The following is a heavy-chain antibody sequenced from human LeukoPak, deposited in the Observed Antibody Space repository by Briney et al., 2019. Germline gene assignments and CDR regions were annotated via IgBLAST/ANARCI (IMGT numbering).Heavy chain of an antibody. D-gene: IGHD3-9*01. J-gene: IGHJ2*01. CDR1: GGSISSYY. CDR3: ARGRLRYFDSLPISDWYFDL. CDR2: IYTSGST. Sequence: SETLSLTCTVSGGSISSYYWSWIRQPAGKGLGWIGRIYTSGSTNYNPSLKSRVTMSVDTSKNQFSPKLSSVTAADTAGYLCARGRLRYFDSLPISDWYFDLWGRGTLVTVSS. V-gene: IGHV4-4*07.